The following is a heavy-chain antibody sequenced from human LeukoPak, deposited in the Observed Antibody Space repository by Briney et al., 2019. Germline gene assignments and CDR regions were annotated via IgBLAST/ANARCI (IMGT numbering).Heavy chain of an antibody. CDR2: IPYDGTNK. Sequence: GGSLRLSCAASGFTFNSYGMHWVRQVPGKGLEWVAIIPYDGTNKYYADSVKGRFTISRDNSKNTLYLQMNSLRAEDTAVYYCAKEGRVLIRWGYYFDYWGQGTLVTVSS. J-gene: IGHJ4*02. CDR1: GFTFNSYG. CDR3: AKEGRVLIRWGYYFDY. V-gene: IGHV3-30*02. D-gene: IGHD3-16*01.